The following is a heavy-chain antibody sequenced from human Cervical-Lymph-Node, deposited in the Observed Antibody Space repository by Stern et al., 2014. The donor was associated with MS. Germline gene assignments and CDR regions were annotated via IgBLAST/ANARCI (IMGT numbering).Heavy chain of an antibody. CDR1: GFTFSSYG. CDR3: ARDRHDLGYCSGGSCYLPDY. V-gene: IGHV3-33*01. Sequence: VQLVESGGGVVQPGGSLRLSCAASGFTFSSYGMNWVRQAPGKGLEWVAGIWYDGSTKYYADSVKGRFTISRAYSTSTMYLQMNSLRAEDTAVYYCARDRHDLGYCSGGSCYLPDYWGQGTLVTVSS. D-gene: IGHD2-15*01. J-gene: IGHJ4*02. CDR2: IWYDGSTK.